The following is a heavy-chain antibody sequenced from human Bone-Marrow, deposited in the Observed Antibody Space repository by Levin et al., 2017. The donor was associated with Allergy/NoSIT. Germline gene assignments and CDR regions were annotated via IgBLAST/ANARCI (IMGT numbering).Heavy chain of an antibody. CDR1: GFSLNSNGVA. Sequence: SGPTLVKPTQTLTLTCSFSGFSLNSNGVAVGWLRQPPGKALEWLALIFWDDDKRYSPSLESRLSITQDTSKNQVLLVMTNMDPVDTATYYCAHRLFGDFHSDSWGQGILVTVSS. CDR2: IFWDDDK. CDR3: AHRLFGDFHSDS. V-gene: IGHV2-5*02. D-gene: IGHD3-10*01. J-gene: IGHJ4*02.